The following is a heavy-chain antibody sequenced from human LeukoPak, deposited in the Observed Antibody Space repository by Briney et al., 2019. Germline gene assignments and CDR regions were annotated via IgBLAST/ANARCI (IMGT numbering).Heavy chain of an antibody. V-gene: IGHV4-34*01. J-gene: IGHJ2*01. CDR3: ARHGWHSWYFDL. Sequence: PSETLSLTCAVYGGSLSGYAWSWIRQPPGKGLEWIGEINRRRSLKYNPSLESRVTISVDTSKNQFSLKLSSVTAADTAVFYCARHGWHSWYFDLWGRGTLVTVSS. D-gene: IGHD6-19*01. CDR1: GGSLSGYA. CDR2: INRRRSL.